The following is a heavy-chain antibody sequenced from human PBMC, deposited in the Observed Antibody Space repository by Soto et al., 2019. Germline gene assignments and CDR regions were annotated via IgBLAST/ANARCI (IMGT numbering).Heavy chain of an antibody. D-gene: IGHD6-13*01. J-gene: IGHJ6*03. CDR1: GFTFSSYW. Sequence: GGSLRLSCAASGFTFSSYWMSWVRQAPGKGLEWVANINQGGSEKYYVDSVKGRFTISRDNSKNTLYLQMNSLRAEDTAVYYCAKGGIAAAVPTYMDVWGKGTTVTVSS. CDR3: AKGGIAAAVPTYMDV. V-gene: IGHV3-7*03. CDR2: INQGGSEK.